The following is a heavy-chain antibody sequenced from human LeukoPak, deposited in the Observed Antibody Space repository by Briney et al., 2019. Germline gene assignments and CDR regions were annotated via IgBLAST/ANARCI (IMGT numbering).Heavy chain of an antibody. CDR1: GFTFSGYW. CDR2: LNEDGSHI. CDR3: AKDRGTMVRGENWFDP. D-gene: IGHD3-10*01. J-gene: IGHJ5*02. Sequence: GGSLRLSCAASGFTFSGYWMHWVRQVPGKGLVWVSRLNEDGSHIDYADSVQGRFTISRDNAQSTLYLQMNSLRAEDTAVYYCAKDRGTMVRGENWFDPWGQGTLVTVSS. V-gene: IGHV3-74*01.